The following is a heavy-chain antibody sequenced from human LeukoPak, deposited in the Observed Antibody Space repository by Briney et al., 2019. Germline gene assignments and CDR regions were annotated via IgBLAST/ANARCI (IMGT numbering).Heavy chain of an antibody. CDR3: ARVLAPSGSSTSCFDY. D-gene: IGHD2-2*01. V-gene: IGHV4-30-2*01. CDR1: GGSVTRGGYS. CDR2: IYHGGST. Sequence: SETLSLTCAVSGGSVTRGGYSWSWIRQPPGKGLEWIGYIYHGGSTYYNPSLKSRVTISVDRSKNQFSLKLTSVTAADTAVYYCARVLAPSGSSTSCFDYWGQGTLVTVSS. J-gene: IGHJ4*02.